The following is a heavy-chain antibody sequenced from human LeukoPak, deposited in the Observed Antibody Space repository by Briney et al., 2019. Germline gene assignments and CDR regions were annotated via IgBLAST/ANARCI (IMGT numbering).Heavy chain of an antibody. CDR2: IRTKANNYAT. CDR3: SRHEALPGDY. Sequence: PGGSLRLSCAASGFTFSGSTVHWIRQASEKGLDWVGHIRTKANNYATAYAASVKGRFTISRDDSKNTAYLQMNSLKIEDTAVYYCSRHEALPGDYWGQGTLVTVSS. J-gene: IGHJ4*02. D-gene: IGHD2-21*02. V-gene: IGHV3-73*01. CDR1: GFTFSGST.